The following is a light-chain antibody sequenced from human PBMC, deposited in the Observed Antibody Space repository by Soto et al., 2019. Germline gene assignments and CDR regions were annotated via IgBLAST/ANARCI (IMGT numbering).Light chain of an antibody. J-gene: IGLJ3*02. CDR1: SSDVGGYNY. V-gene: IGLV2-8*01. CDR3: SSYAGSTPLV. Sequence: QSALTQPPSASGSPGQSVTISCTGSSSDVGGYNYVSWYQQHPGKAPKLIIFEVAKRPSGVPDRFSASKSGNTASLTVSGLQAEDEADYYCSSYAGSTPLVFGGGTKLTVL. CDR2: EVA.